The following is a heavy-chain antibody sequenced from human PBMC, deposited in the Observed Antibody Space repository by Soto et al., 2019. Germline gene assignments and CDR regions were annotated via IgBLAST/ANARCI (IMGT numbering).Heavy chain of an antibody. V-gene: IGHV2-5*01. J-gene: IGHJ5*02. Sequence: QITLKESGPTLVKPTQTLTLTCTFSGFSLSTSGVGVGWIRQPPGKALEWLALIYWNDDKRYSPSLKSRLTITKDTSKNQVVLTMTNMDPVDTATYYCAHTGSMGVIRPFDPWGQGTLVTVSS. CDR2: IYWNDDK. D-gene: IGHD3-16*01. CDR1: GFSLSTSGVG. CDR3: AHTGSMGVIRPFDP.